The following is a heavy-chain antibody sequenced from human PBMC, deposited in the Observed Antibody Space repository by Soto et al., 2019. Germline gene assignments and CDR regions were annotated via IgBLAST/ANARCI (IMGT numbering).Heavy chain of an antibody. CDR2: ISSSGTTI. Sequence: GGSLRLSCAASGFTFSDYYMSWIRQAPGKGLEWVSHISSSGTTIYDADSVKGRFTISRDNAKNSLYLQMNSLRAEDTAVYYCARVQYSSSWSDYWGQGTLVTVSS. D-gene: IGHD6-13*01. V-gene: IGHV3-11*01. CDR3: ARVQYSSSWSDY. CDR1: GFTFSDYY. J-gene: IGHJ4*02.